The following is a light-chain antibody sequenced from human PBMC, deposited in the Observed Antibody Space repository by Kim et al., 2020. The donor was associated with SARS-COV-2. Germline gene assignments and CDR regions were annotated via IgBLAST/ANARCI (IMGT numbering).Light chain of an antibody. Sequence: QSVTTSCTASISNVGAVYDVHCHQQLPATAPKLLIYGNNTRPSGVPDRFSVSKSDTSASLAIPGLQAEDEADYFFQAYDTSLSGYVFGSGTQLTVL. CDR1: ISNVGAVYD. V-gene: IGLV1-40*01. CDR2: GNN. J-gene: IGLJ1*01. CDR3: QAYDTSLSGYV.